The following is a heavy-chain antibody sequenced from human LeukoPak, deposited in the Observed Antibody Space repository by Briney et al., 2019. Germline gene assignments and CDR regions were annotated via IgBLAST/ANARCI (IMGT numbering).Heavy chain of an antibody. D-gene: IGHD3-9*01. Sequence: SETLSLTCTVSGGSISSYYWSWIRQPPGKGLEWIGYIYYSGSTNYNPSLKSRVTISVDTSKNQFSLKLSSVTAADTAVYYCARYEKYYDISTGYYDGGFDYWGQGTLVTVSS. CDR3: ARYEKYYDISTGYYDGGFDY. J-gene: IGHJ4*02. CDR2: IYYSGST. V-gene: IGHV4-59*01. CDR1: GGSISSYY.